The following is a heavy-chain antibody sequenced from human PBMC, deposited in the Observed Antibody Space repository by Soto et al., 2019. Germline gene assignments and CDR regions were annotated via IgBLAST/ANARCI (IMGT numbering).Heavy chain of an antibody. Sequence: SETLSLTCTVSGGSISSGGYYWSWIRQHPGKGLEWIGYIYYSGSTYYNPSLKSRVTISVDTSKNQFSLKLSSVTAADTAVYYCARAPPQDYYDSSGYSFDYWGQGTLVTVSS. CDR2: IYYSGST. CDR1: GGSISSGGYY. CDR3: ARAPPQDYYDSSGYSFDY. D-gene: IGHD3-22*01. J-gene: IGHJ4*02. V-gene: IGHV4-31*03.